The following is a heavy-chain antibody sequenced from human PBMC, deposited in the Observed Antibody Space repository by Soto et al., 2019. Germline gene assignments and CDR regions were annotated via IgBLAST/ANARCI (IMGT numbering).Heavy chain of an antibody. CDR2: IYYSGST. Sequence: PSETLSLTCTVSGGSISSSSYYWGWIRQPPGKGLEWIGSIYYSGSTYYNPSLKSRVTISVDTSKNQFSLKLSSVTAADTAVYYCARYTSITIFGVVILDWFDPWGQGTLVTVSS. D-gene: IGHD3-3*01. V-gene: IGHV4-39*01. CDR1: GGSISSSSYY. CDR3: ARYTSITIFGVVILDWFDP. J-gene: IGHJ5*02.